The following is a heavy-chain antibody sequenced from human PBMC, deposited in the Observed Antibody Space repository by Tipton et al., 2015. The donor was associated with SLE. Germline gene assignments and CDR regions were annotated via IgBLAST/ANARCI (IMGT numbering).Heavy chain of an antibody. CDR2: VHYSGTT. D-gene: IGHD2-8*02. CDR1: RGSITSYY. CDR3: ARGGLYWLD. Sequence: TLSLTCTVSRGSITSYYWSWIRQPPGKGLEWIAYVHYSGTTNYNPSLRSRVTISIDTSKNQFSLKLSSVTAADTAVYYCARGGLYWLDWGQGTLVTVSS. V-gene: IGHV4-59*01. J-gene: IGHJ4*02.